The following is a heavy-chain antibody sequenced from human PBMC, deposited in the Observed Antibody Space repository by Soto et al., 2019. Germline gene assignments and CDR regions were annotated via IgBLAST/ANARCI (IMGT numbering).Heavy chain of an antibody. V-gene: IGHV1-69*01. CDR2: IIPIFGTA. J-gene: IGHJ6*02. CDR3: ARVLTVAGTYYYGMAA. CDR1: GGTFSSYA. D-gene: IGHD6-19*01. Sequence: QVQLVQSGAEVKKPGSSVKVSCKASGGTFSSYAISWVRQAPGQGLEWMGGIIPIFGTANYAQKFQGRVTIPANEPTTTAYRELSSLRSGATAVYYGARVLTVAGTYYYGMAAWGQGTTVTAS.